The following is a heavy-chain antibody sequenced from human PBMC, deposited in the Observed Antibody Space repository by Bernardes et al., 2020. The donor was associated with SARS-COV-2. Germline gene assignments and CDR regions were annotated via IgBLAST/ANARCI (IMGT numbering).Heavy chain of an antibody. CDR1: GYTFTSYG. V-gene: IGHV1-18*01. CDR3: ARYKLLDCSGGSCYSVNYYYYGMDV. Sequence: ASVKVSCKASGYTFTSYGISWVRQAPGQGLEWMGWISAYNGNTNYAQKLQGRVTMTTDTSTSTAYMELRSLRSDDTAVYYCARYKLLDCSGGSCYSVNYYYYGMDVWDQGTLVSVSS. D-gene: IGHD2-15*01. J-gene: IGHJ6*02. CDR2: ISAYNGNT.